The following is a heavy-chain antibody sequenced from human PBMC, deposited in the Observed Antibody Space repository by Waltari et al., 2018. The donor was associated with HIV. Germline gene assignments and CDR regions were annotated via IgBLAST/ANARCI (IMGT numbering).Heavy chain of an antibody. CDR1: GFTFSTYA. J-gene: IGHJ4*02. Sequence: EMQLLQSGGGLVQPGGSLRLSCVASGFTFSTYALTWVRQAPGRGVEWISSLYRERDAYYADSVKGRFIISRDDSKNTLYLQLNNLTSDDTAIYYCAKELLLFPDCFDIWGQGALVTVSS. CDR3: AKELLLFPDCFDI. V-gene: IGHV3-23*03. CDR2: SLYRERDA. D-gene: IGHD2-15*01.